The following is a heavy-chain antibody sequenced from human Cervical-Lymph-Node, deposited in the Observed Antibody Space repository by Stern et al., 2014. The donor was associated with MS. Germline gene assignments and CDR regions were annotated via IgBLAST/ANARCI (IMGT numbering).Heavy chain of an antibody. V-gene: IGHV3-72*01. CDR3: ARKKDGMDV. CDR2: IRKKAASSTT. J-gene: IGHJ6*02. CDR1: GCTVSDHQ. Sequence: EVQLVESGGGLVQPGGSLRLSCGASGCTVSDHQMDWVRQAPGKGLEWVGRIRKKAASSTTEYAASVKGRFTIVRDDSKNSLSLQMNSLKIEDTAVYYCARKKDGMDVWGQGTTVTVSS.